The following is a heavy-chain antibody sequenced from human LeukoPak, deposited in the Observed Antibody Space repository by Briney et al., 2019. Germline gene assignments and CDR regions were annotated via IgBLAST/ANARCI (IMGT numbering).Heavy chain of an antibody. CDR3: ARQPVNTVAFDI. Sequence: PSETLSLTCTVSGDSINGYYWSWIRQPPGKGLEWIAYVRDNGENNYNPSLKSRVAISVDTANNQISLRLDFVTAADTAIYYCARQPVNTVAFDILGLGTMVTVSS. D-gene: IGHD4-11*01. CDR2: VRDNGEN. J-gene: IGHJ3*02. CDR1: GDSINGYY. V-gene: IGHV4-59*08.